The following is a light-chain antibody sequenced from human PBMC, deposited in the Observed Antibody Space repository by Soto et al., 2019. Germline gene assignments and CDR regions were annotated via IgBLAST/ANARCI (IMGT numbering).Light chain of an antibody. V-gene: IGKV3-15*01. CDR1: QSIGSN. CDR3: QQYNNWPPWT. J-gene: IGKJ1*01. Sequence: EIVMTQSPAPLSVSPGERATLSCRASQSIGSNLAWYQQKPGQAPRLLIYAASIRATDFPARFSGSGSGTEFTLTISGLQSDDFAFYFCQQYNNWPPWTFGHGTKVEIK. CDR2: AAS.